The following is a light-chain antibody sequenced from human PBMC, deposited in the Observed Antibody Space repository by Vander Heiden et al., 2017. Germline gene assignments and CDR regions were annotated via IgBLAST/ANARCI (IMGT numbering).Light chain of an antibody. CDR3: QQPNSYPSFT. CDR2: DAS. J-gene: IGKJ3*01. CDR1: QGISSS. Sequence: DIQLTQSPSFLSASVGDRVTITCRASQGISSSLAWYKQKPGNAPKLLIYDASTLQSGVPSRFSGSGSGKELTLTLSSLQPEDFASYYFQQPNSYPSFTFGPGTKVDIK. V-gene: IGKV1-9*01.